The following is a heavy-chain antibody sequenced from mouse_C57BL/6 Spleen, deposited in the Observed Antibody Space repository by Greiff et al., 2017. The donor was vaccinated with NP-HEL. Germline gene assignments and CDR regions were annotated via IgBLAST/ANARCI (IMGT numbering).Heavy chain of an antibody. Sequence: VKLQQPGAELVKPGASVKLSCKASGYTFTSYWMHWVKQRPGQGLEWIGMIHPNSGSTNYNEKFKSKATLTVDKSSSTAYMQLSSLTSEDSAVYYCGGGYSGAMDYWGQGTSVTVSS. V-gene: IGHV1-64*01. CDR1: GYTFTSYW. J-gene: IGHJ4*01. D-gene: IGHD2-3*01. CDR3: GGGYSGAMDY. CDR2: IHPNSGST.